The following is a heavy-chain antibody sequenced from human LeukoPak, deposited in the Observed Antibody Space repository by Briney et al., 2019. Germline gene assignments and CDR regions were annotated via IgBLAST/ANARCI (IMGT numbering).Heavy chain of an antibody. Sequence: GGSLRLSCAASGFTISDYYMSWIRQAPGKGLEWVSYISRSGSTICYADSVKGRFTISRDNAKNSLYLQMNSLRAEDTAVYYCARDQVSSWYVGVYGWFDPWGQGTLVTVSS. CDR2: ISRSGSTI. CDR3: ARDQVSSWYVGVYGWFDP. CDR1: GFTISDYY. D-gene: IGHD6-13*01. V-gene: IGHV3-11*01. J-gene: IGHJ5*02.